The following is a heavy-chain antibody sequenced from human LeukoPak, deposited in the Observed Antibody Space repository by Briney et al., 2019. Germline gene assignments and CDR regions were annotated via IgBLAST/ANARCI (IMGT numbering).Heavy chain of an antibody. V-gene: IGHV1-69*05. CDR3: AREEGVRGVPSPMDV. Sequence: SVKVSCKASGGTFSSYAISWVRQAPGQGLEWMGRIIPIFGTANYAQRFQGRVTITTDESTSTAYMELSSLRSEDTAVYYCAREEGVRGVPSPMDVWGKGTTVTVSS. D-gene: IGHD3-10*01. J-gene: IGHJ6*04. CDR1: GGTFSSYA. CDR2: IIPIFGTA.